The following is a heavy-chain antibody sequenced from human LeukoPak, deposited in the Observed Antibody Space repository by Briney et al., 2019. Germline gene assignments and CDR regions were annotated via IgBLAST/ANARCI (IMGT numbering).Heavy chain of an antibody. CDR1: GGSISSYY. CDR2: IYYSGGT. CDR3: ASLDRRQWLAAYYFDY. V-gene: IGHV4-59*01. J-gene: IGHJ4*02. D-gene: IGHD6-19*01. Sequence: SETLSLTCTVSGGSISSYYGSWIRQPPGKGLEWIGYIYYSGGTNYNPSLKSRVTISVDTSKNQFSLKLSSVTAADTAVYYCASLDRRQWLAAYYFDYWGQGTLVTVSS.